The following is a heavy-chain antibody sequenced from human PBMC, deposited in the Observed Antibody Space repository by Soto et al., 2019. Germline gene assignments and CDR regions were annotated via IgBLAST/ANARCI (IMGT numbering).Heavy chain of an antibody. J-gene: IGHJ4*02. CDR1: GFTFSSYG. D-gene: IGHD3-22*01. CDR3: AKDDYSSGYFY. CDR2: ISYDGSNK. Sequence: QVQLVESGGGVVQPGRSLGLSCAASGFTFSSYGMHWVRQAPGKGLEWVAVISYDGSNKYYADSVKGRFTISRDNSKNTLYLQMNSLRAEDTAVYYCAKDDYSSGYFYWGQGTLVTVSS. V-gene: IGHV3-30*18.